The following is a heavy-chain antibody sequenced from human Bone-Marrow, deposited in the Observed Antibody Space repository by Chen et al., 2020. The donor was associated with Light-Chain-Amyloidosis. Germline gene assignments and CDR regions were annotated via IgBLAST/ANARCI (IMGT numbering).Heavy chain of an antibody. CDR2: VRSIGTIRT. V-gene: IGHV3-23*04. CDR1: GFRVSNSG. J-gene: IGHJ4*02. Sequence: EVQLVESGGGLVQPGGSLRLSCAAFGFRVSNSGLHWVRQAPGKGLGWVSYVRSIGTIRTTYAESVKGRFTISRDNSKNMVYLQLNSLRAEDTAVYYCAKDGGAWNFDYWGQGTLVTVSS. D-gene: IGHD3-10*01. CDR3: AKDGGAWNFDY.